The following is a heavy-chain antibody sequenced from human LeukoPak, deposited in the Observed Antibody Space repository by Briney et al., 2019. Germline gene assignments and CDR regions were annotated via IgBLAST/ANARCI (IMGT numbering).Heavy chain of an antibody. D-gene: IGHD3-10*01. CDR2: FSSSGT. CDR3: AKEDPSMVGGSITFNQLDY. V-gene: IGHV3-23*01. CDR1: GLSFSKYA. Sequence: HAGASLRLSCAAAGLSFSKYAMSSVRQPAREGMEWEQVFSSSGTHYAHSVRSRVTISREKFKNTLFLYMNTLRADQTAVYYCAKEDPSMVGGSITFNQLDYWGQGTRVTVSS. J-gene: IGHJ4*02.